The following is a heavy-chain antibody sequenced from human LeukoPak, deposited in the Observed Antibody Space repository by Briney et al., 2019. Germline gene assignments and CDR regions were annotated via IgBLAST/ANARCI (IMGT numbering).Heavy chain of an antibody. CDR1: GGSISTNNW. D-gene: IGHD6-25*01. V-gene: IGHV4-4*02. CDR3: ARGASAHPRHHYYYGMDV. J-gene: IGHJ6*02. Sequence: SDTLSLTYAVSGGSISTNNWWSWVRQPPGAGPVCIGEIYHSGSTNYIPPLKSRVIVSVDKAKHQFSLKLSSVPAADTAVYYCARGASAHPRHHYYYGMDVWRQATTVTVSS. CDR2: IYHSGST.